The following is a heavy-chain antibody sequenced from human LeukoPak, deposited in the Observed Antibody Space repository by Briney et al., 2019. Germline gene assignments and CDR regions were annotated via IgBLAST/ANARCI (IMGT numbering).Heavy chain of an antibody. V-gene: IGHV4-38-2*02. J-gene: IGHJ6*03. Sequence: SETLSLTCTVSGYSISSGYYWGWIRQPPGKGLEWIGYIYYSGSTNYNPSLKSRVTISVDTSKNQFSLKLSSVTAADTAVYYCARSISAARRGYYYYYMDVWGKGTTVTVSS. CDR1: GYSISSGYY. CDR2: IYYSGST. CDR3: ARSISAARRGYYYYYMDV. D-gene: IGHD6-6*01.